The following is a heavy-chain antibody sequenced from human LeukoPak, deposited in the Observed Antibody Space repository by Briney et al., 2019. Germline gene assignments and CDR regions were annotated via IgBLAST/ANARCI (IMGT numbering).Heavy chain of an antibody. CDR2: IYSGGST. V-gene: IGHV3-53*01. CDR3: AREGDYYERGFDY. CDR1: GFTVSSNY. Sequence: GGSLRLSCAASGFTVSSNYMSWVRQAPGKGLEWVSVIYSGGSTYYADSVKGRFTISRDNSKNTLYLQMNSLRAEDTAVYYCAREGDYYERGFDYWGQGTLVTVS. D-gene: IGHD3-22*01. J-gene: IGHJ4*02.